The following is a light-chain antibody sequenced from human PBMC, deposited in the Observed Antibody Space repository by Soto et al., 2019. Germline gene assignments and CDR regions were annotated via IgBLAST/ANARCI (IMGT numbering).Light chain of an antibody. J-gene: IGLJ2*01. CDR3: AAWDDSLNGVV. Sequence: QSVLTQPPSASGTPGQRVTISCSGSSSNIGSNTVNWYQQLPGTAPKLLIYSNKQRPSGVPDRISGSKSGTSASLAISGLQSEDEADYYCAAWDDSLNGVVFGGGTQLTVL. CDR2: SNK. V-gene: IGLV1-44*01. CDR1: SSNIGSNT.